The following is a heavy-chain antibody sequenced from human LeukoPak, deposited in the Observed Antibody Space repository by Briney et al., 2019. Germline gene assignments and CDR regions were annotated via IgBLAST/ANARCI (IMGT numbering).Heavy chain of an antibody. CDR1: GFTFSDYY. CDR2: ISSSGSTI. Sequence: GGSLRLSCAASGFTFSDYYMSWIRQAPGKGLEWVSYISSSGSTIYYADSVKGRFTISRDNAKNSLYLQMNSLRAEDTAVYYCAREPVVVTAKPSSVDYWGQGTLVTVSS. D-gene: IGHD2-21*02. V-gene: IGHV3-11*01. CDR3: AREPVVVTAKPSSVDY. J-gene: IGHJ4*02.